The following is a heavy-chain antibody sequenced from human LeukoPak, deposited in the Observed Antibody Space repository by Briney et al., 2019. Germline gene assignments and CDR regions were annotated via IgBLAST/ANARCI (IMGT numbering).Heavy chain of an antibody. CDR3: ARPSAGADFDY. Sequence: GGSLRLSCAASGFIVSSNYMSWVRQAPGKGLEWVSVIYSGGSTYYADSVKGRFTISRDNSKNTLYLQMNSLRAEDTAVYYCARPSAGADFDYWGQGTLVTVSS. CDR1: GFIVSSNY. CDR2: IYSGGST. J-gene: IGHJ4*02. D-gene: IGHD1-26*01. V-gene: IGHV3-66*04.